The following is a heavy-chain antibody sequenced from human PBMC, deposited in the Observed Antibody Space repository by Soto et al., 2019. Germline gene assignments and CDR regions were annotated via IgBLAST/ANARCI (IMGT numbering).Heavy chain of an antibody. CDR2: ISAHNGNT. Sequence: QVNLVQSGAEVKKPGASVKVSCKGSGYAFTTYGITWVRQAPGQGLEWMGWISAHNGNTNYTQKLQGRVTVTRDTSTSTAYMELRSLRSDDTAVYYCARGRYGDYWGQGAGVTVSS. CDR3: ARGRYGDY. J-gene: IGHJ4*02. V-gene: IGHV1-18*01. CDR1: GYAFTTYG. D-gene: IGHD1-1*01.